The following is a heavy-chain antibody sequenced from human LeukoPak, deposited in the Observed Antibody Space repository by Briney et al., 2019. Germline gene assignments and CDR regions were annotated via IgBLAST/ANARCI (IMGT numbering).Heavy chain of an antibody. D-gene: IGHD4-23*01. J-gene: IGHJ6*02. Sequence: GESLKISCKGSGYRFTNYWIGWVRQLPGKGLEWMGIIYPHDSETIYSPSFQGQVTISADKSISTAYLQWSSLKASDTAMYYCARHSFDYGGNPRENYYYYGMDVWGQGTTVTVSS. CDR3: ARHSFDYGGNPRENYYYYGMDV. CDR2: IYPHDSET. CDR1: GYRFTNYW. V-gene: IGHV5-51*01.